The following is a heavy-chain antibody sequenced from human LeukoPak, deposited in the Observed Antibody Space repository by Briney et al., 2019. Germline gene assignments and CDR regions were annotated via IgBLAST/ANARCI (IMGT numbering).Heavy chain of an antibody. CDR2: INPHTGDT. D-gene: IGHD1-14*01. CDR1: GYDFIGYY. J-gene: IGHJ6*03. V-gene: IGHV1-2*02. Sequence: GASVKVSCTASGYDFIGYYMHWVRQAPGQGLEWMGWINPHTGDTQYAQKILGRVTMTRDTSVSTAYMELSRLTSDDTAIYYCARVTNYYYMDVWGKGTTVTVSS. CDR3: ARVTNYYYMDV.